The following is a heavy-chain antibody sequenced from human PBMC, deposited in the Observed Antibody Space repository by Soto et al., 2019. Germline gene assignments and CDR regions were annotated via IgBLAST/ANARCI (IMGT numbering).Heavy chain of an antibody. CDR3: AKTVLPWYVDL. J-gene: IGHJ2*01. V-gene: IGHV3-23*01. CDR2: IGGSGAIA. CDR1: RFTFKDSA. D-gene: IGHD4-4*01. Sequence: EVQLLESGGDLVQPGGSLRLSCGASRFTFKDSAVSWVRQAPGKGLEWVSTIGGSGAIANYADSVKGRFTISRDDSWTTLSLQMNSLTVEDTTIYYCAKTVLPWYVDLWGRGTLVTVSS.